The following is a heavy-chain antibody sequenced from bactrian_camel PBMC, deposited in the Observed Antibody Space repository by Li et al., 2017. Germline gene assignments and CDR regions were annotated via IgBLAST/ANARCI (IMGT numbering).Heavy chain of an antibody. D-gene: IGHD4*01. V-gene: IGHV3S1*01. J-gene: IGHJ4*01. CDR1: GYTYIRNC. Sequence: VQLVESGGGSVRPGGSLQLSCAASGYTYIRNCMGWFRQAPGKEREGVAAISTGGGSTYYADSVEGRFTISRDNAKNTMYLQMNTLKTEDTAVYYCAADWREWYYVDYGPHYYWGQGTQVTVS. CDR3: AADWREWYYVDYGPHYY. CDR2: ISTGGGST.